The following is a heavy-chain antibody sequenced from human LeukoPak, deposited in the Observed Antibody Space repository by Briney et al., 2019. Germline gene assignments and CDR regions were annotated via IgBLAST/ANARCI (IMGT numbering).Heavy chain of an antibody. CDR1: GGSISSYY. J-gene: IGHJ5*02. V-gene: IGHV4-4*07. Sequence: SETLSLTCTVSGGSISSYYWSWIRQPAGKGLEWIGRIYTSGSTSYNPSLKSRVTMSVDTSKNQFSLKLSSVTAADTAVYYCARVRYFDTSGYYYDFDPWGQGTLVTVSS. CDR3: ARVRYFDTSGYYYDFDP. CDR2: IYTSGST. D-gene: IGHD3-22*01.